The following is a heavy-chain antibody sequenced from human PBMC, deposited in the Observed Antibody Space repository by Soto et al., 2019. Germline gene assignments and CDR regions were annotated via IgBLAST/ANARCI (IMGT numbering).Heavy chain of an antibody. J-gene: IGHJ4*02. CDR3: ARKAGQGASGGNYFDS. V-gene: IGHV1-46*01. Sequence: QVQLVQSGAEMKKPGASVKVSCTASGYIFTSYYIHWVRQAPGQGLEWMGIINPSSGSTTYAQKFQGRVTMTRDTSTSTVYMELSSPRSEDTAVYYCARKAGQGASGGNYFDSWGQGTLVTASS. CDR2: INPSSGST. CDR1: GYIFTSYY. D-gene: IGHD3-16*01.